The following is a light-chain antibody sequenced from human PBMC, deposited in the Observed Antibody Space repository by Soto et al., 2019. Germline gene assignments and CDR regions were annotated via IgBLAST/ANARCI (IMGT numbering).Light chain of an antibody. J-gene: IGKJ1*01. CDR1: QSINSF. Sequence: IVFTQSPSTLSLSPGEGGTLGCRASQSINSFLAWYQQRRGQAPRLLIHGASNRATGIPDRFSGSGSGTDFTLTISRLEPEDFAVYYCQQYGGSPRTFGQGTKVDIK. V-gene: IGKV3-20*01. CDR3: QQYGGSPRT. CDR2: GAS.